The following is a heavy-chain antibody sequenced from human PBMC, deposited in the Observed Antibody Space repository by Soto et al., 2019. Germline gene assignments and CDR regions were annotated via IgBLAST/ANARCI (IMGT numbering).Heavy chain of an antibody. V-gene: IGHV3-21*01. CDR3: SREGLMIHPLPDY. D-gene: IGHD3-16*01. Sequence: GGSLRLSCAASGFSFSPYTMNWVRQAPGKGLEWVSSISTGSSYIYYADSVKGRFTISRDNAKNSLYLQMNSLGADDTAVYYCSREGLMIHPLPDYWGEGTLVSVS. J-gene: IGHJ4*02. CDR1: GFSFSPYT. CDR2: ISTGSSYI.